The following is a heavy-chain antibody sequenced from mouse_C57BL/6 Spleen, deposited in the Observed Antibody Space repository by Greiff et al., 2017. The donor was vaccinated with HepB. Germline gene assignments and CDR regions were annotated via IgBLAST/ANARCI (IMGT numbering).Heavy chain of an antibody. J-gene: IGHJ2*01. CDR1: GYTFTSYW. Sequence: VQLQQSGAELVMPGASVKLSCKASGYTFTSYWMHWVKQRPGQGLEWIGEIDPSDSYTNYNQKFKGKSTLTVDKSSSTAYMQLSSLTSEDSAVYYCAREGDYYGSEDYWGQGTTLTVSS. V-gene: IGHV1-69*01. D-gene: IGHD1-1*01. CDR2: IDPSDSYT. CDR3: AREGDYYGSEDY.